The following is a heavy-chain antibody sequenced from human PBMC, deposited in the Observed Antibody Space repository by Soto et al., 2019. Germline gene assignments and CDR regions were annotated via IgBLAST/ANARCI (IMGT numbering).Heavy chain of an antibody. D-gene: IGHD5-12*01. CDR3: ARGVDMIGP. CDR2: IYYSGST. J-gene: IGHJ5*02. V-gene: IGHV4-59*01. Sequence: SETLSLTCAVSSGSISSYYWSWIRQPPGKGLEWIGYIYYSGSTNYNPSLKSRVTISVDTSKNQFSLKLSSVTAADTAVYYCARGVDMIGPWAQGTLVTVSA. CDR1: SGSISSYY.